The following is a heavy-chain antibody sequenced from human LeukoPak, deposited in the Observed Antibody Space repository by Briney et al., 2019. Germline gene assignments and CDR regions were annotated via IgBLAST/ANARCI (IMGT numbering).Heavy chain of an antibody. CDR1: GFMFGNYA. CDR2: ISGGGGTT. D-gene: IGHD6-13*01. Sequence: GGSLRLSCAVSGFMFGNYAMSWVRQAPGKGLEWVSTISGGGGTTYYVDSVKGRFTISRDNSKNTLYLQMNSLRAEDTAVYYCAKGGSSFLTRLDYWGQGTLVTVSS. CDR3: AKGGSSFLTRLDY. J-gene: IGHJ4*02. V-gene: IGHV3-23*01.